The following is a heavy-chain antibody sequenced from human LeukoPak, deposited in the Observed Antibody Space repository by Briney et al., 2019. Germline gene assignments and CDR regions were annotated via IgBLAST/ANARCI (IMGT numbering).Heavy chain of an antibody. CDR1: GFTFSSYA. J-gene: IGHJ4*02. V-gene: IGHV3-23*01. CDR3: AKYGPQDSGSSHFDY. Sequence: GGALRLSCAASGFTFSSYAMSWVRRAPGKGLEWVSAIRDSGSSTHYADSVKGRFTTSRDNSKNTLFLQMNSLRAEDTAIYYCAKYGPQDSGSSHFDYWGQGALVTVSS. D-gene: IGHD1-26*01. CDR2: IRDSGSST.